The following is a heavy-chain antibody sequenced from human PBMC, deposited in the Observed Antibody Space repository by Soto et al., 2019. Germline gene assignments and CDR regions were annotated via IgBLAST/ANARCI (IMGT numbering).Heavy chain of an antibody. CDR1: GFTFSSYA. J-gene: IGHJ6*02. D-gene: IGHD3-10*01. CDR3: ARGDRGGSGSPASYYYSGLDV. Sequence: DVQLLESGGHLVQPGGSLRLSCAASGFTFSSYAMSWVRQAPGKGLEWVSSVSAGGDMTYYSDSVKGRFTIARDKSNNALFLQMNSLRIEDTALYYCARGDRGGSGSPASYYYSGLDVRGQGTTVTVS. CDR2: VSAGGDMT. V-gene: IGHV3-23*01.